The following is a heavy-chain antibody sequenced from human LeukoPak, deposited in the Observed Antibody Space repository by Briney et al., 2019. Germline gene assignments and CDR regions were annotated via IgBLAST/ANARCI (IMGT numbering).Heavy chain of an antibody. CDR1: GFTFSSYG. CDR3: AKGQQAVQWLVIDYFDY. CDR2: ISSSSSTI. V-gene: IGHV3-48*01. D-gene: IGHD6-19*01. Sequence: QTGGSLRLSCAASGFTFSSYGMTWVRQAPGKGLEWVSYISSSSSTIYYADSVRGRFTISRDNSKSTLSLQMNSLRAEDTAVYYCAKGQQAVQWLVIDYFDYWGQGTLVTVSS. J-gene: IGHJ4*02.